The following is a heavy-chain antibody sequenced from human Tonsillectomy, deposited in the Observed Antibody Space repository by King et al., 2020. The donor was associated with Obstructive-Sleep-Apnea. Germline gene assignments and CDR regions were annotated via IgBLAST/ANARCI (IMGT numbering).Heavy chain of an antibody. V-gene: IGHV1-8*01. CDR2: MNPNSGNT. CDR1: GYTFTNVD. Sequence: QLVQSGAEVKKPGASVKVSCKASGYTFTNVDINWVRQATGQGPEWMGWMNPNSGNTVYAQRFQDRVTMTTNTSISTAYMELSSLKSEDTAVYYCARRSTKCYRCFDYWGQGTLVTVSS. D-gene: IGHD2-2*01. CDR3: ARRSTKCYRCFDY. J-gene: IGHJ4*02.